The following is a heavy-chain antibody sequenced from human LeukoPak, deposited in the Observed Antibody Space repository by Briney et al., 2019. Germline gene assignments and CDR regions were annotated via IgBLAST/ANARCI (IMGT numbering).Heavy chain of an antibody. CDR3: ARGLGKEFDY. V-gene: IGHV4-61*02. D-gene: IGHD7-27*01. CDR2: IYTSGST. CDR1: GGSISSGSYY. Sequence: SETLSLTCTVSGGSISSGSYYWSWIRQPAGKGLEWIGRIYTSGSTNYNPSLKSRVTISVDTSKNQFSLKLSSVTAADTAVYYCARGLGKEFDYWGQGTLVTVSS. J-gene: IGHJ4*02.